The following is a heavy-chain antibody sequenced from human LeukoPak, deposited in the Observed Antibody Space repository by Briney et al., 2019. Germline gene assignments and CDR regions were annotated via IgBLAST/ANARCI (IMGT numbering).Heavy chain of an antibody. Sequence: SGALSLTCTVSRGSISSSSYYWGWTRQPPGKGLEWLGSIYYSGSTYYNPSLKSRVTISVDTSKKQFSLKLSSVTAADTAVYYCARLTLTPPSYGDYDYWGQGTLVTVSS. CDR3: ARLTLTPPSYGDYDY. CDR1: RGSISSSSYY. CDR2: IYYSGST. V-gene: IGHV4-39*01. J-gene: IGHJ4*02. D-gene: IGHD4-17*01.